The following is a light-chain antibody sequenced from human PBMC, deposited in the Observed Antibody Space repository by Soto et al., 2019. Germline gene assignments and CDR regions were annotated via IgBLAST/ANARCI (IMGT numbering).Light chain of an antibody. J-gene: IGKJ4*01. V-gene: IGKV3-20*01. CDR3: QQYGSSHT. CDR2: GAS. CDR1: QSVSNNY. Sequence: EIVLTQSPGTLSLSPRERATLSCRASQSVSNNYLAWYQQKPGQAPRLLIYGASSRATGIPDRFSGSGSGTDFTLTISRLEPEECAVYYCQQYGSSHTFGGGTKVEIK.